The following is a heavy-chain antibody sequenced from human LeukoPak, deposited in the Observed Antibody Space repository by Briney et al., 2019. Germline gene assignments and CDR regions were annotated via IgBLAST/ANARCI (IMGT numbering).Heavy chain of an antibody. V-gene: IGHV1-18*01. CDR2: INPYNGNT. J-gene: IGHJ6*03. D-gene: IGHD3-3*01. CDR1: GYTFTNFA. CDR3: ARGRIPARLRELGVVTDRHYYMDV. Sequence: ASVKVSCKASGYTFTNFAISWVRQAPGQGLEWMGWINPYNGNTKYALKVQGRVTMTTDTSTSTACMELRSLSPDDTAVFYCARGRIPARLRELGVVTDRHYYMDVWGKGTTVTVSS.